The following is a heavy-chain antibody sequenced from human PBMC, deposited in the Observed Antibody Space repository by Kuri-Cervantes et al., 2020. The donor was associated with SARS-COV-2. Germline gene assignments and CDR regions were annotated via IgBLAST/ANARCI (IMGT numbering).Heavy chain of an antibody. J-gene: IGHJ3*02. CDR3: GSYNEDDALDI. CDR1: GGSFSGYY. V-gene: IGHV4-34*01. D-gene: IGHD1-1*01. CDR2: INHSGST. Sequence: SETLSLTCAVYGGSFSGYYWSWIRQPPGKGLEWIGEINHSGSTNYNPSLKSRVTISVDTSKNQFSLKLSSVTAADTAVYFCGSYNEDDALDIWGQGTMVTVSS.